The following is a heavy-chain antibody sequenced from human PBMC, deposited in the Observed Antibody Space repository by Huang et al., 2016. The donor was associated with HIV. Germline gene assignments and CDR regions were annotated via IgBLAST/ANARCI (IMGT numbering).Heavy chain of an antibody. CDR2: SNTKTGNP. J-gene: IGHJ4*02. CDR1: GYTFTSYA. D-gene: IGHD1-26*01. CDR3: ARDPNGVRLGAKRGRFDS. Sequence: QVQLVQSGSELKKPGASVKVSCKASGYTFTSYAMNWGRQAPGQGLEWMGWSNTKTGNPTYAQGFPGRFVFSLDTSVSTAYLQISSLKAEDTAVYYCARDPNGVRLGAKRGRFDSWGQGTLVTVSS. V-gene: IGHV7-4-1*02.